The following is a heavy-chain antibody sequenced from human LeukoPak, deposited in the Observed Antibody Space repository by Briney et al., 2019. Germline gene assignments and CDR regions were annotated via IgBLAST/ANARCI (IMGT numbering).Heavy chain of an antibody. CDR3: AKDGPKMGSPDY. CDR1: GFTFSGYS. Sequence: GGSLRLSCAASGFTFSGYSMSWVRQAPGKGLEWVAFIRHDATITYYGDSVKGRFTISRDNAKNTLYLQMDSLRAEDTAVYYCAKDGPKMGSPDYWGQGTLVTVST. V-gene: IGHV3-30*02. J-gene: IGHJ4*02. D-gene: IGHD2-8*01. CDR2: IRHDATIT.